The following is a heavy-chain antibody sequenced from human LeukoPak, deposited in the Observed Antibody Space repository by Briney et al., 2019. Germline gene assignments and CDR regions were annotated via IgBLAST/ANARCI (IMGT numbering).Heavy chain of an antibody. Sequence: GGSLRLSCAASGFTFSSYAMSWVRQAPGKGLEWVSAISGSGGSTYYADSVKGRFTISRDNSKNTLYLQMNSLRAEDTAVYYCASPNPRIAARPYYYYYMDVWGKGTTVTVSS. CDR3: ASPNPRIAARPYYYYYMDV. V-gene: IGHV3-23*01. D-gene: IGHD6-6*01. CDR2: ISGSGGST. J-gene: IGHJ6*03. CDR1: GFTFSSYA.